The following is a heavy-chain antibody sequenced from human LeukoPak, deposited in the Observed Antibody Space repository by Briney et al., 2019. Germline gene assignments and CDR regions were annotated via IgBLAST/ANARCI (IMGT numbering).Heavy chain of an antibody. V-gene: IGHV4-34*01. J-gene: IGHJ1*01. Sequence: SGTLSLTCAVYGGSFSGYYWSWIRQPPGKGLEWIGEINHSGSTNYNPSLKSRVTILVDTSKNQFSLNLNSVTAADTAVYYCARIVGRGYYDSSGYYQGEYFQHWGQGTLVTVS. CDR1: GGSFSGYY. CDR2: INHSGST. CDR3: ARIVGRGYYDSSGYYQGEYFQH. D-gene: IGHD3-22*01.